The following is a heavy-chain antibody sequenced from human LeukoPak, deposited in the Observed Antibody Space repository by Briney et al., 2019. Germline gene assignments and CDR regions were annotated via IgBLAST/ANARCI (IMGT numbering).Heavy chain of an antibody. V-gene: IGHV1-46*01. CDR1: GYTFTNNF. Sequence: ASVKVSCKASGYTFTNNFMHWVRQAPGQGLEWMGIINPSGDNTWYAHKFQGRVTMTRDMATSTDYMEVSSLRSEATAVYYCARVYSVPLYYDFWSAYYTPDYWGQGTLVTVSS. CDR2: INPSGDNT. CDR3: ARVYSVPLYYDFWSAYYTPDY. J-gene: IGHJ4*02. D-gene: IGHD3-3*01.